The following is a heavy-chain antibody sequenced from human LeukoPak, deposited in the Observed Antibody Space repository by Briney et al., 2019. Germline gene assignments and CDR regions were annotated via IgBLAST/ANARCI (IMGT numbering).Heavy chain of an antibody. CDR1: GGSISSYY. V-gene: IGHV4-59*01. D-gene: IGHD6-6*01. CDR3: ARASNPHAFDI. J-gene: IGHJ3*02. Sequence: SETLSHTCTVSGGSISSYYWSWIRQPPGKGLEWIGYIYYSGSTNYNPSLKSRVTISVDTSKNQFSLKLSSVTAADTAVYYCARASNPHAFDIWGQGTMVTVSS. CDR2: IYYSGST.